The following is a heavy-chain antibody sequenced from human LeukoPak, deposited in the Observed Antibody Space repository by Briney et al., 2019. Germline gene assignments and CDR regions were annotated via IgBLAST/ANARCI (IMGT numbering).Heavy chain of an antibody. D-gene: IGHD3-3*01. CDR3: ARGGVLARRAFDI. Sequence: SETLSLTCTVSGGSITSYYWSWIRQPPGKGLEWIGYIYSSEGTNYNPSLKSRVTISVDTAKTHFSLKLISVTAADTAVYYCARGGVLARRAFDIWGQGTMVTVSS. V-gene: IGHV4-59*01. CDR1: GGSITSYY. CDR2: IYSSEGT. J-gene: IGHJ3*02.